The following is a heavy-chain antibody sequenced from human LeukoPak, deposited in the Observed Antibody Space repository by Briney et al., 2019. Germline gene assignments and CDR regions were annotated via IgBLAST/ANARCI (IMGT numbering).Heavy chain of an antibody. Sequence: ASVKVSCKASGYTFTGYYMHWVRQAPGQGLEWMGWINPNSGGTNYAQKFQGWVTMTRDTSISTAYMELSRLRSDDAAVYYCARVGRVGERGFDYWGQGTLVTVSS. CDR2: INPNSGGT. CDR1: GYTFTGYY. J-gene: IGHJ4*02. D-gene: IGHD1-26*01. V-gene: IGHV1-2*04. CDR3: ARVGRVGERGFDY.